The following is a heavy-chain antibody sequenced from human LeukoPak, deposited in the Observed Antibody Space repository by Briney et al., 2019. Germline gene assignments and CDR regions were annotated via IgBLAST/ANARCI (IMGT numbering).Heavy chain of an antibody. CDR2: IDGRGINT. Sequence: LSGGSLRLSCAASGFTFNTYAMSWVRQAPGKGLEWVSSIDGRGINTYYEDSVKGRFTISRDNSKNTLFLQMNSLRAEDTAVYYCAKRDGGTSYIDYWGQGTLVTVSS. J-gene: IGHJ4*02. D-gene: IGHD1-1*01. CDR3: AKRDGGTSYIDY. CDR1: GFTFNTYA. V-gene: IGHV3-23*01.